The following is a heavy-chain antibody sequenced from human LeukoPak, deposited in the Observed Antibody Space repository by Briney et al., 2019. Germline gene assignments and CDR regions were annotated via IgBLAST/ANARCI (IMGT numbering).Heavy chain of an antibody. CDR2: INHRGST. Sequence: SETLSLTCAVYGGSFSGYYWSWIRQPPGKGLEWIGEINHRGSTNYNPSLKSRVTISVDTSKNQFSLKLSSVTAADTAVYYCARYSYGGNSETLDYWGQGTLVTVSS. J-gene: IGHJ4*02. CDR3: ARYSYGGNSETLDY. D-gene: IGHD4-23*01. CDR1: GGSFSGYY. V-gene: IGHV4-34*01.